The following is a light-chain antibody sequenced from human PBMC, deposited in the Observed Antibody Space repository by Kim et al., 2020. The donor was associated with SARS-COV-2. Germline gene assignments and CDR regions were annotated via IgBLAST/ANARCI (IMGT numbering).Light chain of an antibody. CDR3: QKYNSAPLFT. J-gene: IGKJ3*01. Sequence: SVGDRVTLTCRASQDISNYLAWYQQKPGTVPKLLIYDASTLQSGVPSRFSGSGSGTDFTLTISSLQPEDVATYYCQKYNSAPLFTFGPGTKVDIK. V-gene: IGKV1-27*01. CDR2: DAS. CDR1: QDISNY.